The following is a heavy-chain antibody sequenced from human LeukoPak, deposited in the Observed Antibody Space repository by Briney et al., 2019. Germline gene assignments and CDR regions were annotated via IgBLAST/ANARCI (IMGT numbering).Heavy chain of an antibody. Sequence: HAGGSLRLSCAASGFTFSNYGMHWVRQAPGKGLEWVAAVSYDGSKVFYADSVKGRFSISRDNSKNTLYLQVNSLSIEDTAVFFCAKDSGRVVGAADSILSSWGQGTLVTVSS. CDR1: GFTFSNYG. CDR2: VSYDGSKV. D-gene: IGHD2-15*01. J-gene: IGHJ5*02. V-gene: IGHV3-30*05. CDR3: AKDSGRVVGAADSILSS.